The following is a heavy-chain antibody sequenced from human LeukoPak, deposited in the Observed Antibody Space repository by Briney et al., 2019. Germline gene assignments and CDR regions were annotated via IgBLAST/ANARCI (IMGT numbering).Heavy chain of an antibody. CDR2: IYYSGST. J-gene: IGHJ3*02. D-gene: IGHD3-3*01. CDR3: ARASLYDFWSGYTQGNAFDI. Sequence: SETLSLTCTVSGGSISSSSYYWGWIRQPPGKGLEWIGSIYYSGSTYYNPSLKSRVTISVDTSKNQFSLKLSSVTAADTAVYYCARASLYDFWSGYTQGNAFDIWGQGTMVTVSS. V-gene: IGHV4-39*07. CDR1: GGSISSSSYY.